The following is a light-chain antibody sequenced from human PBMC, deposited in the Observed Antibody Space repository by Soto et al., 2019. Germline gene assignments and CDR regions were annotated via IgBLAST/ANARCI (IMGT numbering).Light chain of an antibody. Sequence: QSALTQPASVSGAPGQSITISCTGTNSDVNYVSWHQQHPGKAPKLMIYEVINRSSGVSTRFSGSKSGNTASLTISGLQAEDEADYYCRSSTSSNTFVFGTGTKVTVL. J-gene: IGLJ1*01. CDR1: NSDVNY. CDR3: RSSTSSNTFV. CDR2: EVI. V-gene: IGLV2-14*01.